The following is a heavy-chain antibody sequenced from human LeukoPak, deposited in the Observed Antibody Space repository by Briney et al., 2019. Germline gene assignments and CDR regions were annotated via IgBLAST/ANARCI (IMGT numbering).Heavy chain of an antibody. CDR2: ISAYNGST. CDR1: DFSFTSYG. CDR3: ARDLTSNVAVTEYHSYAMDV. Sequence: GASVKVSCKASDFSFTSYGMSWVRQAPGQGLEWMGWISAYNGSTKYAQKLQCRVTMTTDTSTGTAYMELRSLRPAATAVSYCARDLTSNVAVTEYHSYAMDVWGQGTTVTVSS. V-gene: IGHV1-18*01. D-gene: IGHD6-19*01. J-gene: IGHJ6*02.